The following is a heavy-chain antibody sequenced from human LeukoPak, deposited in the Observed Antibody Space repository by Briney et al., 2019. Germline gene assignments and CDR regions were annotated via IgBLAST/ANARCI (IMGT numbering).Heavy chain of an antibody. J-gene: IGHJ4*02. CDR2: IDSSNSPI. CDR3: ARDRCSGGSCYLDY. D-gene: IGHD2-15*01. CDR1: GLTFSTYN. Sequence: GGSLRLSCAASGLTFSTYNMNWVRQAPGKGLEWVSYIDSSNSPIYYADSVKGRFTISRDNGKNSLYRQMNSLGDEDTAVYYCARDRCSGGSCYLDYWGQGTLVTVSS. V-gene: IGHV3-48*02.